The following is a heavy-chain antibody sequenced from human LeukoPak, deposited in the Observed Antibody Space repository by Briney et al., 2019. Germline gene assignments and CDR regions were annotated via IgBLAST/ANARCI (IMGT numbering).Heavy chain of an antibody. V-gene: IGHV1-18*01. CDR3: ARVVNVLRYFDWLLTPFDY. CDR1: GYTFTSYG. Sequence: VASVKVSCEASGYTFTSYGISWVRQAPGQGLEWMGWISAYNGNTNYAQKLQGRVTMTTDTSTSTAYMELRSLRSDDTAVYYCARVVNVLRYFDWLLTPFDYWGQGTLVTVSS. D-gene: IGHD3-9*01. CDR2: ISAYNGNT. J-gene: IGHJ4*02.